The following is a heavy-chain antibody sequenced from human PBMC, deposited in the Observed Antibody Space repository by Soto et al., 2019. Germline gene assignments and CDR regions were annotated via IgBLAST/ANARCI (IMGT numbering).Heavy chain of an antibody. CDR1: GFTFSSYG. V-gene: IGHV3-30*18. J-gene: IGHJ5*02. D-gene: IGHD3-10*01. CDR3: AKEPFGELLGWFDP. CDR2: ISYDGSNK. Sequence: QVQLVESGGGVVQPGRSLRLSCAASGFTFSSYGMHWVRQAPGKGLEWVAVISYDGSNKYYADSVKGRFTISRDNSKNTLYLQMNSLRAEDTAVYYCAKEPFGELLGWFDPWGQGTLVTVSS.